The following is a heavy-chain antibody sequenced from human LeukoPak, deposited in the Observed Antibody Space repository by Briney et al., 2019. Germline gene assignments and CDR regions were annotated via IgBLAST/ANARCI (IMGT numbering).Heavy chain of an antibody. CDR1: GFTFSYNC. J-gene: IGHJ5*02. Sequence: GGSLRLSCAASGFTFSYNCMSWVRQAPGKGLEWVSIIYSDGKTSYADSAKGGFSTSTDNTENTVDLQMNSLRVEDTAVYYCARGMVATGSWGQGTLVTVSS. CDR3: ARGMVATGS. D-gene: IGHD5-12*01. V-gene: IGHV3-66*02. CDR2: IYSDGKT.